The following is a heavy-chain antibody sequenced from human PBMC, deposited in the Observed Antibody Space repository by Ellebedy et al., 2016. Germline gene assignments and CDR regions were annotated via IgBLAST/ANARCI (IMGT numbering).Heavy chain of an antibody. CDR1: GLIVSGNF. D-gene: IGHD6-19*01. J-gene: IGHJ4*02. CDR2: IHGSGST. V-gene: IGHV3-53*01. Sequence: GGSLRLSCAASGLIVSGNFMSWVRQAPGKRLEWVSAIHGSGSTYYADSVKGRFTISRDNSKNTLFLQMNSLRAEDTVVYYCARVSVAGRGDTDLDYWGQGTLVTVSS. CDR3: ARVSVAGRGDTDLDY.